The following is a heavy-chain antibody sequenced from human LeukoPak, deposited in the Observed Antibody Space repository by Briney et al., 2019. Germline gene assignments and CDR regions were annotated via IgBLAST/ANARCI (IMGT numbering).Heavy chain of an antibody. V-gene: IGHV1-8*02. CDR3: ARAVRIAVAGFGY. J-gene: IGHJ4*02. D-gene: IGHD6-19*01. CDR1: GYTFTGYY. CDR2: MNPNSGNT. Sequence: ASVKVSCKASGYTFTGYYMHWVRQATGQGLEWMGWMNPNSGNTGYAQKFQGRVTMTRNTSISTAYMELSSLRSEDTAVYYCARAVRIAVAGFGYWGQGTLVTVSS.